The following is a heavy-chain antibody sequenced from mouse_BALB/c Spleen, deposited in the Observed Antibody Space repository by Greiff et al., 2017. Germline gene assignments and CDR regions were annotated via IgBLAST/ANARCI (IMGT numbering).Heavy chain of an antibody. D-gene: IGHD2-1*01. J-gene: IGHJ4*01. CDR2: IWSGGST. V-gene: IGHV2-2*02. CDR3: ARIYYGTDYDAMDY. CDR1: GFSLTSYG. Sequence: QVQLQQSGPGLVQPSQSLSITCTVSGFSLTSYGVHWVRQSPGKGLEWLGVIWSGGSTDYNAAFISRLSISKDNSKSQVFFKMNSLQANDTAIYYCARIYYGTDYDAMDYWGQGTSVTVSS.